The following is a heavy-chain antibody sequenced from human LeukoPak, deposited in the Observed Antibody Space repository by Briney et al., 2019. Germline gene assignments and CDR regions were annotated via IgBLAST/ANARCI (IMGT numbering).Heavy chain of an antibody. Sequence: PGGSLRLSCAASGFTFSGFAMSWVRRTPGKGLEWVSGISWNSGSIGYADSVKGRFTISRDNAKNSLYLQMNSLRAEDTALYYCAKDSRDGYNFDAFDIWGQGTMVTVSS. J-gene: IGHJ3*02. CDR3: AKDSRDGYNFDAFDI. V-gene: IGHV3-9*01. CDR1: GFTFSGFA. D-gene: IGHD5-24*01. CDR2: ISWNSGSI.